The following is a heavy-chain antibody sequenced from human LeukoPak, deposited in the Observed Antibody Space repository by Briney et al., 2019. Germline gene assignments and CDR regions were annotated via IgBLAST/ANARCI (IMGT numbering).Heavy chain of an antibody. Sequence: GGSLRLSCAASGFTFSSYDMHWVRQATGKGLEWVSAIGTAGDTYYPGSMKGRFTISRENAKNSLYLQMNSLRAGDTAVYYCARRGIEGFYFDYWGQGTLVTVSS. V-gene: IGHV3-13*01. CDR1: GFTFSSYD. J-gene: IGHJ4*02. CDR3: ARRGIEGFYFDY. CDR2: IGTAGDT.